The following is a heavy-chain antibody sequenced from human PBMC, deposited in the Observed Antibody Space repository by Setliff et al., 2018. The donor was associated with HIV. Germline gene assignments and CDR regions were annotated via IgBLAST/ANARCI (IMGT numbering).Heavy chain of an antibody. J-gene: IGHJ5*02. Sequence: PGESLKISCQGSGYSFTTYWIGWVRQMPGKGLEWMGIVNPGDSNITYSPSFQGQVTISADKSISTAYLQWSSLKASDTAIYYCAISGSPDRRPTWGQGTLVTVSS. CDR2: VNPGDSNI. V-gene: IGHV5-51*01. CDR3: AISGSPDRRPT. D-gene: IGHD3-10*01. CDR1: GYSFTTYW.